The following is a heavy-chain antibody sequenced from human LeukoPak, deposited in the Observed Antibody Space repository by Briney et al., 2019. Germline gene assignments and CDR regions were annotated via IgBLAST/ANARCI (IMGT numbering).Heavy chain of an antibody. V-gene: IGHV1-2*06. CDR2: INPNSGDT. CDR3: ARDYCSSTSCLFDY. CDR1: GFTFTGYH. J-gene: IGHJ4*02. Sequence: ASVKVSCKASGFTFTGYHLHWVRQAPGQGLEWMGRINPNSGDTNYAQKFQGRVTMTRDTSISTAYMELSRLRSDGTAVYYCARDYCSSTSCLFDYWGQGTLVTVSA. D-gene: IGHD2-2*01.